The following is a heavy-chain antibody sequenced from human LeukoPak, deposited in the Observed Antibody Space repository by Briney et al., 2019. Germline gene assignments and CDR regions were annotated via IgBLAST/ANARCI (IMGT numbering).Heavy chain of an antibody. J-gene: IGHJ3*02. CDR1: GGSISSSSYY. CDR3: ARLDNNAWCYAFDI. Sequence: SETLSLTCTVSGGSISSSSYYWGWIRQPPGKVLEWIGSIYYSGSTYYNPSLKSRVTISVDTSKNQFSLKLSSVTAADTAVYCCARLDNNAWCYAFDIWSQGTMVTVSS. CDR2: IYYSGST. D-gene: IGHD6-19*01. V-gene: IGHV4-39*01.